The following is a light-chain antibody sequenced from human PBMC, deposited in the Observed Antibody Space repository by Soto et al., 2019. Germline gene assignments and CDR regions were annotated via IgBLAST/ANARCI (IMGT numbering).Light chain of an antibody. CDR1: QSVSSSY. V-gene: IGKV3-20*01. J-gene: IGKJ3*01. CDR3: QQYGSSPPWFT. Sequence: EIVLTQSPGTLSLSPGERATLSCRASQSVSSSYLAWYQQKPGQAPRLLIYGASSRATGIPDRFSVSGSGTDFTRTISRLEPEDFAVYYCQQYGSSPPWFTFGPGTKVDIK. CDR2: GAS.